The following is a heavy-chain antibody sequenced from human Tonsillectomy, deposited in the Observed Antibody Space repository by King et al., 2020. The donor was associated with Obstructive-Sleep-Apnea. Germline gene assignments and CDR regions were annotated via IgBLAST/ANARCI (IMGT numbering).Heavy chain of an antibody. CDR3: ARYYDILTGYFDY. CDR1: GFTFSSYS. Sequence: VQLVESGGGLVKPGGSLRLSCAASGFTFSSYSMNWVRQAPGKGLEWVSSISSSSSYLYYADSVKGRFTISRDNAKNSLYLQMNSLRAEDTAVYYCARYYDILTGYFDYWGQGTLVTVSS. V-gene: IGHV3-21*01. CDR2: ISSSSSYL. J-gene: IGHJ4*02. D-gene: IGHD3-9*01.